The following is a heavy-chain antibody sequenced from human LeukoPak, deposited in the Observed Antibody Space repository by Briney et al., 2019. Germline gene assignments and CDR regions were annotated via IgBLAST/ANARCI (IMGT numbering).Heavy chain of an antibody. J-gene: IGHJ4*02. CDR3: ARGDSDVRIVATVSREGDYFDY. D-gene: IGHD5-12*01. CDR1: GFTFSTYA. Sequence: GRSLRLSCAASGFTFSTYAMHWVRQAPGKGLEWVAVISYDGGKKYYADSVKGRFTISRDNSKNMLYLQMNSLRPEDTAVFYCARGDSDVRIVATVSREGDYFDYWGQGTLVTVSS. V-gene: IGHV3-30*04. CDR2: ISYDGGKK.